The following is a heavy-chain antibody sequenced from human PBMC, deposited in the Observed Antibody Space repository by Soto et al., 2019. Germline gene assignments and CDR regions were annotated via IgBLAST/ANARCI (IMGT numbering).Heavy chain of an antibody. CDR2: IYYSGST. J-gene: IGHJ3*01. CDR3: ARVFSDSSGTYDAFDF. D-gene: IGHD3-22*01. CDR1: GGSISSYY. Sequence: PSETLSLTCTVSGGSISSYYWSWIRQPPGKGLEWIGYIYYSGSTNYNPSLKSRVTISVDTSKNQFSLKLSSVTAADTAVYYCARVFSDSSGTYDAFDFWGQGTMVTV. V-gene: IGHV4-59*01.